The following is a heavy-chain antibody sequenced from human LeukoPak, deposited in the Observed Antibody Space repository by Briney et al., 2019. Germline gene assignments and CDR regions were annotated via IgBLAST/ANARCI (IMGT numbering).Heavy chain of an antibody. CDR3: ARAAYSSTWYSRYFDL. CDR2: IGTAGEI. Sequence: GGSLRLSCAASGFTVSSNYMSWVRQAPGKGLEWVSGIGTAGEIYYPGSVKGRFTISRENAKNSLYLQMNSLRAGDTAVYYCARAAYSSTWYSRYFDLWGRGTLVTVSS. V-gene: IGHV3-13*01. CDR1: GFTVSSNY. D-gene: IGHD6-13*01. J-gene: IGHJ2*01.